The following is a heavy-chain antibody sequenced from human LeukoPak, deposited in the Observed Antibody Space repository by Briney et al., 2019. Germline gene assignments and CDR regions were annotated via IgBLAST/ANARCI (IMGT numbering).Heavy chain of an antibody. Sequence: PSQTLSLTCTVSGGSISSGSYYWSWIRQPAGKGLEWIGRIYTSGSTNYNPSLKSRVTISVDTSKNQFSLKLSSVTAADTAVYYCARDYGEQTDYWGQGTLVTVSS. CDR2: IYTSGST. J-gene: IGHJ4*02. CDR1: GGSISSGSYY. CDR3: ARDYGEQTDY. D-gene: IGHD1/OR15-1a*01. V-gene: IGHV4-61*02.